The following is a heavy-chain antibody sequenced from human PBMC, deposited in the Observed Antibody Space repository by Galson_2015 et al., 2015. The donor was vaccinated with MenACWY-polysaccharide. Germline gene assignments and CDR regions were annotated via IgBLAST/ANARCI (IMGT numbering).Heavy chain of an antibody. D-gene: IGHD3-10*01. V-gene: IGHV3-23*01. CDR1: GFTFSSYW. Sequence: SLRLSCAASGFTFSSYWMHWVRQAPGKGLEWVSAISGSGGSTYYADSVKGRFTISRDNSKNTLYLQMNSLRAEDTAVYYCAGGMVRGAFYYYYGMDVWGQGTTVTVSS. J-gene: IGHJ6*02. CDR3: AGGMVRGAFYYYYGMDV. CDR2: ISGSGGST.